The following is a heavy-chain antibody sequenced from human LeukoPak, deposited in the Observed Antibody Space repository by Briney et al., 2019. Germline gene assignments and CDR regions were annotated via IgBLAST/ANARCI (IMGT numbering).Heavy chain of an antibody. D-gene: IGHD1-26*01. J-gene: IGHJ4*02. CDR1: GFTFSSYW. CDR3: ARVQWELRGVGSYFEY. V-gene: IGHV3-7*01. CDR2: IKQDGSEK. Sequence: GGSLRLSCVVSGFTFSSYWMSWVRQAPGKGLEWVANIKQDGSEKYYVDSVKGRFTMSRDNAKHSLYLQMNSLRAEDTAVYYCARVQWELRGVGSYFEYWGQGALVTVSS.